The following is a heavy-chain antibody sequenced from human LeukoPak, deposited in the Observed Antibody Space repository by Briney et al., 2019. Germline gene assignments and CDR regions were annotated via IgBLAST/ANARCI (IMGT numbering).Heavy chain of an antibody. CDR1: GFTFSTSG. J-gene: IGHJ6*03. V-gene: IGHV3-48*01. D-gene: IGHD4-11*01. Sequence: GGSLRLSCAASGFTFSTSGINWVRQAPGKGLEWVSYITSSSSAKYYAASVRGRFTISRDKAKNSLYLQMNSLRAEDTAVYYCARAITTYYYYYMDVWGKGTTVTVSS. CDR2: ITSSSSAK. CDR3: ARAITTYYYYYMDV.